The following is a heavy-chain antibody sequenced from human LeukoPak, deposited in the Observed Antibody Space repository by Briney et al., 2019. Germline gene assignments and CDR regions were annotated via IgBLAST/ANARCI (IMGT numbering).Heavy chain of an antibody. D-gene: IGHD3-9*01. CDR1: GFTFSSYW. Sequence: PGGSLRLSCAASGFTFSSYWMHCVRQAPGKGLVWVSRINSDGSSTSYADSVKGRFTISRDNAKNTPYLQMNSLRAEDTAVYYCARFRYFAWPFDYWGQGTLVTVSS. CDR3: ARFRYFAWPFDY. V-gene: IGHV3-74*01. J-gene: IGHJ4*02. CDR2: INSDGSST.